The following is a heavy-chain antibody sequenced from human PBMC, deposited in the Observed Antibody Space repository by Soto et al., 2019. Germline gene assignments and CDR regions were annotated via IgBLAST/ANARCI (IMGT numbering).Heavy chain of an antibody. V-gene: IGHV4-61*01. CDR3: AASISIFGVVPF. CDR1: GGSVSRVSYY. D-gene: IGHD3-3*01. CDR2: VHYSGST. J-gene: IGHJ4*02. Sequence: SETLSLTCNVSGGSVSRVSYYWSWIRQSPGKGLEWIGYVHYSGSTNYNPSLKSRVTISVDTSKNQFSLKLRSVTAADTAVYYCAASISIFGVVPFWGQGTLVTVSS.